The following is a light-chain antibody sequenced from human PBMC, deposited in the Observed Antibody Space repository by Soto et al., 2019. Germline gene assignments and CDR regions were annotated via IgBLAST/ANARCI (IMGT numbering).Light chain of an antibody. Sequence: SYELTQPSSVSVSPGQTVRITCSGDVLAKKYARWFQQKPGQAPVVVIYKDSERPSGIPERFSGSSSGTTVTLTISGAQVEDEADYYCYSVADNNVIFGGGTKLTVL. CDR1: VLAKKY. CDR3: YSVADNNVI. J-gene: IGLJ2*01. CDR2: KDS. V-gene: IGLV3-27*01.